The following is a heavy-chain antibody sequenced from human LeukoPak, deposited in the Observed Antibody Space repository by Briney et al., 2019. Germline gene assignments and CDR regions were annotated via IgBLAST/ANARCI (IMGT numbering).Heavy chain of an antibody. CDR2: SSTYNCNT. Sequence: GASEKVSCKASGYTFTSYGISWVRQAPGQGLEWMGWSSTYNCNTNYAQKLQGRVSMTTDTATSTVYMELKSLRSDDTDVYYCARVPYDVLTGYSTYYFDYWGQGTLVTVSS. J-gene: IGHJ4*02. CDR1: GYTFTSYG. D-gene: IGHD3-9*01. V-gene: IGHV1-18*04. CDR3: ARVPYDVLTGYSTYYFDY.